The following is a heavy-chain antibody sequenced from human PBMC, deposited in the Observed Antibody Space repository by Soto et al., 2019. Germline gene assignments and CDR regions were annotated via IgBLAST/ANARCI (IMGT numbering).Heavy chain of an antibody. V-gene: IGHV3-66*01. CDR2: IYSGGST. D-gene: IGHD2-15*01. J-gene: IGHJ4*02. CDR3: ARDLGYCSGGSCYPIDY. Sequence: GGSLRLSCAASGFTVSSNYMSWVRQAPGKGLEWVSVIYSGGSTYYADSVKGRFTISRDNSKNTLYLQMNSLRAEDTAVYYCARDLGYCSGGSCYPIDYWGQGTLVTVSS. CDR1: GFTVSSNY.